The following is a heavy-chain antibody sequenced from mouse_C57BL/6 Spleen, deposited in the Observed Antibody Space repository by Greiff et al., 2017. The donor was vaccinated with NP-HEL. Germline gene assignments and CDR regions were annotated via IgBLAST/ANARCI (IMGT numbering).Heavy chain of an antibody. Sequence: EVMLVESGGDLVKPGGSLKLSCAASGFTFSSYGMSWVRQTPDKRLEWVATISSGGSYTYYPDRVKGRFTISRDNAKNTLYLQMSSLKSEDTAMYYCARPFITTVVAKDWFAYWGQGTLVTVSA. D-gene: IGHD1-1*01. CDR2: ISSGGSYT. CDR3: ARPFITTVVAKDWFAY. CDR1: GFTFSSYG. V-gene: IGHV5-6*01. J-gene: IGHJ3*01.